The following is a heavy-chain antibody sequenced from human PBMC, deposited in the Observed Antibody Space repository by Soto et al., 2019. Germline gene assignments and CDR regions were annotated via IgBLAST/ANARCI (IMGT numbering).Heavy chain of an antibody. J-gene: IGHJ4*02. D-gene: IGHD4-17*01. CDR1: GGSISSGGYY. CDR3: ARDRYGDYVTVH. CDR2: IYYSGST. Sequence: LCGGSISSGGYYWSWIRQHPGKGLEWIGYIYYSGSTYYNPSLKSRVTISVDTSKNQFSLKLSSVTAADTAVYYCARDRYGDYVTVHWGQGTLVTVSS. V-gene: IGHV4-31*02.